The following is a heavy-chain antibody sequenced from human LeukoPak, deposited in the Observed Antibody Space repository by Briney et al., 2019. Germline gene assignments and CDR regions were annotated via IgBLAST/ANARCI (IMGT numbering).Heavy chain of an antibody. CDR1: GYTFSDYY. V-gene: IGHV1-2*02. D-gene: IGHD2-2*01. CDR3: ARGSERCSSTSCPNKPSDY. Sequence: ASVKVSCKASGYTFSDYYMHWVRQAPGQGLEWMGWINSNSGGTKYEQKFQGRVTMTRDTSISTVYVELSRLRFDDTAVYYCARGSERCSSTSCPNKPSDYWGQGTLVTVSS. CDR2: INSNSGGT. J-gene: IGHJ4*02.